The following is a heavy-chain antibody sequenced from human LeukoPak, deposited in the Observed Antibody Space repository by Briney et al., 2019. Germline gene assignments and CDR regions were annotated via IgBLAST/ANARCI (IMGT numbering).Heavy chain of an antibody. D-gene: IGHD3-10*01. J-gene: IGHJ6*02. CDR2: IWSDGSNK. V-gene: IGHV3-33*01. CDR1: GFTFSNYG. CDR3: ARALFAGAFYGMDV. Sequence: GRSLRFSCAASGFTFSNYGIHWVRQAPGKGLEWVAIIWSDGSNKYYADSVKGRFTISRDNSKNTLYLQMNSLRAEDTAVYYCARALFAGAFYGMDVWGQGTTVTVSS.